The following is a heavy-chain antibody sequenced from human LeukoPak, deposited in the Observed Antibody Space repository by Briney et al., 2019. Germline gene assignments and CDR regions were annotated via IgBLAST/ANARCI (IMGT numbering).Heavy chain of an antibody. Sequence: PGGSLRLSCAASGFTFSSYWMIWVRQAPGKGLEWVANINQDGSEKYYVDSVKGRFTISRDNAKNTLYLQMNSLRAEDSAVYYCARDRHYNMDVWGQGTTVTVSS. V-gene: IGHV3-7*01. CDR1: GFTFSSYW. CDR3: ARDRHYNMDV. CDR2: INQDGSEK. J-gene: IGHJ6*02.